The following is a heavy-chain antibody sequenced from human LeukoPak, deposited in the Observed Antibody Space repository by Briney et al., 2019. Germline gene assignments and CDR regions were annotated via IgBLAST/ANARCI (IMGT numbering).Heavy chain of an antibody. CDR1: GFTFSDYY. J-gene: IGHJ4*02. CDR2: ISSSSSYT. CDR3: ASTPGSGWSYFDY. Sequence: PGGSLRLSCAAFGFTFSDYYMSWIRQAPGKGLEWVSYISSSSSYTNYADSVKGRFTISRDNAKNSLYLQMNSLRAEDTAVYYCASTPGSGWSYFDYWGQGTLVTVSS. V-gene: IGHV3-11*03. D-gene: IGHD6-19*01.